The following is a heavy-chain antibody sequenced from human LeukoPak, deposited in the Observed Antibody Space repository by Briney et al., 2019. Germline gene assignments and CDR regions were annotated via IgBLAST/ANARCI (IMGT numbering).Heavy chain of an antibody. V-gene: IGHV3-7*01. CDR3: ARGHYGLDC. CDR1: GFTFSNYW. D-gene: IGHD4-17*01. Sequence: GGSLRLSCAASGFTFSNYWTSWVRQAPGKGLEWVANIKEDGSEKYYVDSVKGRFTLSRDNAKNSLYLQMNSLRAEDTAVYYCARGHYGLDCWGQGTLVIVSS. CDR2: IKEDGSEK. J-gene: IGHJ4*02.